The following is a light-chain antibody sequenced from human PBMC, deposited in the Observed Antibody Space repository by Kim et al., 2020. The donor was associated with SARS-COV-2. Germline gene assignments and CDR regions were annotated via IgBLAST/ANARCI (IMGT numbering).Light chain of an antibody. Sequence: VKHTGTRTCEHTNYARAWLQQQPGKGRRYLMRLYSDGRHTKGDGIPDRFSGSTSGSEYSLTISSLQSEDEADYYCQTWGSGGIGVFGGGTQLTVL. CDR2: LYSDGRH. CDR3: QTWGSGGIGV. V-gene: IGLV4-69*01. CDR1: CEHTNYA. J-gene: IGLJ2*01.